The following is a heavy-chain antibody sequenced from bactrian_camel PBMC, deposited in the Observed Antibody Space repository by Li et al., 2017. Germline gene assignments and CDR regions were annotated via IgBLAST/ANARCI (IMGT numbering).Heavy chain of an antibody. CDR2: MDRYGPT. CDR1: GFNYNRYC. V-gene: IGHV3S10*01. J-gene: IGHJ4*01. Sequence: DVQLVESGGGSVQAGGSLTLSCSASGFNYNRYCQAWFRQAPGKEREGVGAMDRYGPTNYADSVKGRFTISRNNAENTLYLQMNRLKPEDTGMYYCVQDSGWGQGTQVTVS. CDR3: VQDSG.